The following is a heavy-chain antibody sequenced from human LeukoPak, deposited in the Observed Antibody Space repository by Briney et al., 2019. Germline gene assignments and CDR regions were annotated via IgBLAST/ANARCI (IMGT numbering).Heavy chain of an antibody. CDR3: ARVGTGTTFGGYYYYYMDV. CDR2: IYHSGST. V-gene: IGHV4-38-2*02. CDR1: GYSISSGDY. D-gene: IGHD1-1*01. J-gene: IGHJ6*03. Sequence: SETLSLTCTVSGYSISSGDYWGWSRQPPGKGLEWIGSIYHSGSTYYNPSLKSRVTISVDTSKNQFSLKLTSVTAADTAVYYCARVGTGTTFGGYYYYYMDVWGKGTTVTVSS.